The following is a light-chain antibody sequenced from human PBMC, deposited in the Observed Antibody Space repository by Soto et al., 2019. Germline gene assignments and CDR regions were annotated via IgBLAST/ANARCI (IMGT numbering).Light chain of an antibody. V-gene: IGLV2-8*01. CDR2: EVS. Sequence: QSALTQPPSASGSPGQSVTISCTGTSSDVGGYNYVSWYQQHPGKAPKLMIYEVSKRPSGVPDRFSGSKSDNTASLTVSGLLAEDEADYYCSSYAGSNNLRNVFGTGTKVTVL. CDR1: SSDVGGYNY. J-gene: IGLJ1*01. CDR3: SSYAGSNNLRNV.